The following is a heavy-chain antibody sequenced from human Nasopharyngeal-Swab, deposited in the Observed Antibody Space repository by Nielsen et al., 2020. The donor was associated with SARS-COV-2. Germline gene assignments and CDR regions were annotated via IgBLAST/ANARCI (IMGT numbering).Heavy chain of an antibody. D-gene: IGHD1-26*01. CDR2: IRSKAYGGTT. CDR3: TSQWELLINWFDP. CDR1: GFTFGDYA. J-gene: IGHJ5*02. V-gene: IGHV3-49*03. Sequence: GESLKISCTASGFTFGDYAMSWFRQAPGKGLEWVGFIRSKAYGGTTEYAASVKGRFNISRDDSKSIAYLQMNSLKTEDTAVYYCTSQWELLINWFDPWGQGTLVTVSS.